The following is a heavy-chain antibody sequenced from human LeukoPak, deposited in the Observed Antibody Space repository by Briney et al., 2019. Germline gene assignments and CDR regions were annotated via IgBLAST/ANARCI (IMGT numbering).Heavy chain of an antibody. D-gene: IGHD5-12*01. V-gene: IGHV4-59*01. CDR3: ARRVATITAGYYYYYGMDV. J-gene: IGHJ6*02. CDR2: IYYSGST. Sequence: SETLSLTCTVSGGSISSYYWSWIRQPPGKGLEWIGYIYYSGSTNYNPSLKSRVTISVDTSKNQFSLKLSYVTAADTAVYYCARRVATITAGYYYYYGMDVWGQGTTVTVSS. CDR1: GGSISSYY.